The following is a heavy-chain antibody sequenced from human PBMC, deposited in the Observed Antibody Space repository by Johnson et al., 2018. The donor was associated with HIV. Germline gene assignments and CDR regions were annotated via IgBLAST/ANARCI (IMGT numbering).Heavy chain of an antibody. CDR2: TNWNGGST. V-gene: IGHV3-20*04. CDR3: ATESRLDDAFDF. Sequence: VQVVESGGGVVRPGGSLRLSCAASGFTFDDYGMSWVRQAPGKGLEWVSGTNWNGGSTGYADSVKGRFTISRDNAKHSLYLQMNSLTADDTAVYYCATESRLDDAFDFWGQGTMVTVSS. D-gene: IGHD6-25*01. J-gene: IGHJ3*01. CDR1: GFTFDDYG.